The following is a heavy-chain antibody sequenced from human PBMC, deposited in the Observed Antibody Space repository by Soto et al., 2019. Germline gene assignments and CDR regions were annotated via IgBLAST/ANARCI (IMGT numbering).Heavy chain of an antibody. V-gene: IGHV4-30-4*01. CDR1: GGSISSGDYY. D-gene: IGHD5-18*01. CDR3: ARTTGYSYGFSDLDY. J-gene: IGHJ4*02. Sequence: SETLSLTCPVSGGSISSGDYYWSWIRQPPGKGLEWIGYIYYGGSTYYNPSLKSRVTISVDTSKNQFSLKLSSVTAADTAVYYCARTTGYSYGFSDLDYWGQGTLVTVSS. CDR2: IYYGGST.